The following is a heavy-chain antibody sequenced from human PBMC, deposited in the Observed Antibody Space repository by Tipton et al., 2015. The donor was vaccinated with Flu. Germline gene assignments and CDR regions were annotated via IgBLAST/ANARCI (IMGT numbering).Heavy chain of an antibody. Sequence: GSLRLSCAASGFTVSSNYMSWVRQAPGKGLEWVSVIYSGGSTYYADSVKGRFTISRDNSKNTLYLQMNSLRAEDTAVYYCARGRSPYYFDYWGQGTLVTVSS. CDR1: GFTVSSNY. D-gene: IGHD6-6*01. CDR2: IYSGGST. V-gene: IGHV3-53*01. CDR3: ARGRSPYYFDY. J-gene: IGHJ4*02.